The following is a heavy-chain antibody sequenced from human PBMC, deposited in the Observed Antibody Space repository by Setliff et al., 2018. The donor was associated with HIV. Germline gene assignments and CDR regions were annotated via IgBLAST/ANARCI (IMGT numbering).Heavy chain of an antibody. CDR1: GGSISSHY. CDR3: AREVDYYDSSRYLLLYYFDS. Sequence: SETLSLTCTVSGGSISSHYWNWIRQSPGKGLEWIGSFYETGYTYYNPSLKSRVIISLDTSKNHLSLKLRSVTAADTAVYYCAREVDYYDSSRYLLLYYFDSWGQGTLVTVSS. V-gene: IGHV4-59*11. D-gene: IGHD3-22*01. J-gene: IGHJ4*02. CDR2: FYETGYT.